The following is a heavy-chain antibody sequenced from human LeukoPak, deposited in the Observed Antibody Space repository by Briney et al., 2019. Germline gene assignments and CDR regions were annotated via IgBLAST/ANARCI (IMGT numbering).Heavy chain of an antibody. V-gene: IGHV4-38-2*02. CDR2: IYHSGST. J-gene: IGHJ4*02. CDR1: GYSISSGYY. D-gene: IGHD3-16*02. CDR3: ARTGGVIVTLDY. Sequence: PSETLSLTCTVSGYSISSGYYWGWIRPPPGKGLEWTGSIYHSGSTYYNPSLKSRVTISGDTSKNHFSLKLSSVTAADTAVYYCARTGGVIVTLDYWGQGTLVTVSS.